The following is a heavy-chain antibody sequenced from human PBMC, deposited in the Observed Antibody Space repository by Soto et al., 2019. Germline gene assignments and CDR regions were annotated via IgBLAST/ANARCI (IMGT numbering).Heavy chain of an antibody. V-gene: IGHV1-18*01. CDR2: ISGYNGNT. CDR1: GYTFSNYG. CDR3: ARDPRTYYYDTTGSPIDF. J-gene: IGHJ4*02. Sequence: QVQLVQSGAEVESPGASVRVSCKASGYTFSNYGISWVRQAPGQGLEWMGWISGYNGNTNYAQKLQDRTTMTTDIPTSTAYMELRSLRSDDTAVYYCARDPRTYYYDTTGSPIDFWGQGTLGTVSS. D-gene: IGHD3-22*01.